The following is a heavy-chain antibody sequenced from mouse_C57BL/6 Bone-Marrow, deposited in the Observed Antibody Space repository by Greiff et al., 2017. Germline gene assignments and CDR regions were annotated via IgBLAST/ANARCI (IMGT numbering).Heavy chain of an antibody. CDR2: INYDGSST. J-gene: IGHJ1*03. CDR1: GFTFSDYY. D-gene: IGHD2-4*01. V-gene: IGHV5-16*01. Sequence: EVQVVESEGGLVQPGSSMKLSCTASGFTFSDYYMAWVRQVPEKGLEWVANINYDGSSTYYLDSLKSRFIISRDNAKTILYLQMSSLKSEDTATYYCARDNYDYDWYFDVWGTGTTVTVSS. CDR3: ARDNYDYDWYFDV.